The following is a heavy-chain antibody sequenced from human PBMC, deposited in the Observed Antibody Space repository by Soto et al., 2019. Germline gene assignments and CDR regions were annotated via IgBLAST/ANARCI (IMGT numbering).Heavy chain of an antibody. CDR3: ARDPRIYCTSSSCHSYFDS. D-gene: IGHD2-2*01. CDR1: GGSFTTHS. CDR2: IIPVFGTV. J-gene: IGHJ4*02. V-gene: IGHV1-69*01. Sequence: QVQLVQSGAEVKKPGSSVKVSCRSSGGSFTTHSISWLRQAPGQGLEWMGGIIPVFGTVNYAQRLQDRVTIKADESASTAYMDLSSLKTEDSAVYYCARDPRIYCTSSSCHSYFDSWGQGSLVTVS.